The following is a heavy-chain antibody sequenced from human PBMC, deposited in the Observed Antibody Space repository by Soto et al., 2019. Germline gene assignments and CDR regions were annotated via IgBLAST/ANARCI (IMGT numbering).Heavy chain of an antibody. CDR3: ARDQRSGSYSASQYYGMDV. J-gene: IGHJ6*04. D-gene: IGHD1-26*01. Sequence: GWSLRLSCAASGFNVSSNYMSWVRQAPGKGLERVSITYSGGSAYYADSVKGRFSVSRDNSKNTLYLQMNSLRAEDTAVYYCARDQRSGSYSASQYYGMDVWGKGTTVTVSS. CDR1: GFNVSSNY. CDR2: TYSGGSA. V-gene: IGHV3-66*01.